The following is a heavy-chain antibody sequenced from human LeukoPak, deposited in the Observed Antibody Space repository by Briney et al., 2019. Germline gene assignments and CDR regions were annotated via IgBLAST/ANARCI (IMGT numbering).Heavy chain of an antibody. CDR1: GYIFSNHG. Sequence: ASVKVSCKASGYIFSNHGISWVRQAAGEGLEWMGWITTYKGNIAYAQKFQGRLTMTTDTSTSTAYMELRSLRSAHTAFYYCARDGIEYGSGNFYSNGMDVWGQGTTVTVSS. CDR2: ITTYKGNI. J-gene: IGHJ6*02. CDR3: ARDGIEYGSGNFYSNGMDV. V-gene: IGHV1-18*01. D-gene: IGHD3-10*01.